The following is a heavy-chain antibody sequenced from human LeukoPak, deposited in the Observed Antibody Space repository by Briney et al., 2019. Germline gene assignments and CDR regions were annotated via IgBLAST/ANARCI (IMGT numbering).Heavy chain of an antibody. CDR2: IYYSGST. V-gene: IGHV4-59*01. D-gene: IGHD5-24*01. Sequence: RPSETLSLTCTVSGGSISSYYWSWIRQPPGKGLEWIGYIYYSGSTNYNPSLKSRVTISVDTSKNQFSLKLSSVTAADTAVYYCARVGVATINWWFDPWGQGTLVTVSS. J-gene: IGHJ5*02. CDR1: GGSISSYY. CDR3: ARVGVATINWWFDP.